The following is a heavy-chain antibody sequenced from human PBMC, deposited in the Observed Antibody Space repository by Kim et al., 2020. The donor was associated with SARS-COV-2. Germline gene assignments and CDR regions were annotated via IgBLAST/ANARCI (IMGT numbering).Heavy chain of an antibody. V-gene: IGHV1-18*01. CDR3: ARARMVRGVLYYYGMDV. Sequence: ASVKVSCKASGYTFTSYGISWVRQAPGQGLEWMGWISAYNGNTNYAQKLQGRVTMTTDTSTSTAYMELRSLRSDDTAVYYCARARMVRGVLYYYGMDVWGQGTTVTVSS. CDR1: GYTFTSYG. D-gene: IGHD3-10*01. CDR2: ISAYNGNT. J-gene: IGHJ6*02.